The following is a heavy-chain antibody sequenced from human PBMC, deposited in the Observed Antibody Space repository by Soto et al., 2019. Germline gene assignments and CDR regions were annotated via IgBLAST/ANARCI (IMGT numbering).Heavy chain of an antibody. Sequence: GGSLRLSCAASGFTFSSYAMSWVRQAPGKGLEWVSAISGSGGSTYYADSVKGRFTISRDNSKNTLYLQMNSLRAEDTAVYYCAKDIPQSPPQYALRSPFDYWGQGTLVTVSS. D-gene: IGHD2-2*01. CDR3: AKDIPQSPPQYALRSPFDY. V-gene: IGHV3-23*01. CDR2: ISGSGGST. CDR1: GFTFSSYA. J-gene: IGHJ4*02.